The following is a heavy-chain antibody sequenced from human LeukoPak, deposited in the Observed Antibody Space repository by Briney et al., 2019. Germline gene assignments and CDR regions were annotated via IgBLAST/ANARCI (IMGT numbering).Heavy chain of an antibody. V-gene: IGHV4-4*07. CDR1: GGSISSYY. CDR2: IYTSGST. D-gene: IGHD3-22*01. Sequence: SETLSLTCTVSGGSISSYYWSWIRQPARKGLEWIGRIYTSGSTNYNPSLKSRVTMSVDTSKNQFSLKLSSVTAADTAVYYCARLNYYDSSGYYNSKKYYFDYWGQGTLVTVSS. J-gene: IGHJ4*02. CDR3: ARLNYYDSSGYYNSKKYYFDY.